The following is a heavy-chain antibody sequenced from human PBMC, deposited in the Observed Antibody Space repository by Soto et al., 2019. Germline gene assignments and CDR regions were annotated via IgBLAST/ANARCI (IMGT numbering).Heavy chain of an antibody. CDR3: ARYGALDVLPGLFAL. CDR2: IIPIFGTA. CDR1: GGTFSSYA. Sequence: SVKVYCKASGGTFSSYAISWVRQAPGQGLEWMGGIIPIFGTANYAQKFQGRVTITADESTSTAYMELSSLRSEDTAVYYCARYGALDVLPGLFALCGQGTLVIASS. D-gene: IGHD3-9*01. J-gene: IGHJ4*02. V-gene: IGHV1-69*13.